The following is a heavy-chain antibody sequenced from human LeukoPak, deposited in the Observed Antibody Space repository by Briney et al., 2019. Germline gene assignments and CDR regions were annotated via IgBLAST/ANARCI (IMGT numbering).Heavy chain of an antibody. D-gene: IGHD2-2*01. Sequence: GKSLRLSCAASGFTFNNYGMHWVRQAPGKGLEWVAVISYDGRNKHYPDSVKGRFTISRDISTDTLWLQMDSLRTEDTTVYYCAKGPLRGTAAAIDYWGQGTLVTVSS. CDR2: ISYDGRNK. J-gene: IGHJ4*02. CDR1: GFTFNNYG. CDR3: AKGPLRGTAAAIDY. V-gene: IGHV3-30*18.